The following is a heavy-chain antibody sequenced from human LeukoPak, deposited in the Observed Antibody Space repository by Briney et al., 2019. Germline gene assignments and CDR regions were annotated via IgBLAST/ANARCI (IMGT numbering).Heavy chain of an antibody. J-gene: IGHJ5*02. CDR3: ARQYSSGWTNWFDP. CDR2: IKQDGSEK. V-gene: IGHV3-7*01. Sequence: PGGSQRLSCAASEFTFSSYWMSWVRQAPGKGLEWVASIKQDGSEKYYVDSVKGRVTISRDNAKNSLYLQMNSLRAEDTAVYYCARQYSSGWTNWFDPWGQGTLVTVSS. CDR1: EFTFSSYW. D-gene: IGHD6-19*01.